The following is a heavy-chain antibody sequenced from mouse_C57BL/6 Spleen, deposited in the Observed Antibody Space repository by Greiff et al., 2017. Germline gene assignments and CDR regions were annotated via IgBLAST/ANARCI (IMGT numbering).Heavy chain of an antibody. V-gene: IGHV1-15*01. J-gene: IGHJ2*01. CDR2: IDPETGGT. CDR3: TRHYGLDY. D-gene: IGHD1-1*01. CDR1: GYTFTDYE. Sequence: QVQLKESGAELVRPGASVTLSCKASGYTFTDYEMHWVKQTPVHGLEWIGAIDPETGGTAYNQKFKGKAILTADKSSSTAYMELRSLTSEDSAVYYCTRHYGLDYWGQGTTLTVSS.